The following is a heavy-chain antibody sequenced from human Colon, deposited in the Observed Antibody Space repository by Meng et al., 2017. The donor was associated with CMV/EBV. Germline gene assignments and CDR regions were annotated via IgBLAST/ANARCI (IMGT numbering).Heavy chain of an antibody. V-gene: IGHV3-21*01. D-gene: IGHD2-21*01. CDR1: GFTFSRHT. J-gene: IGHJ6*02. CDR3: ARIVAYGNSHYGMDV. CDR2: ISSTSSFM. Sequence: GESLKISCAASGFTFSRHTMNWVRQAPGKGLEWVSSISSTSSFMFYADSVKGRFTVSRDNAKNSLYLQMNNLRVEDTAVYSCARIVAYGNSHYGMDVWGQGTTVTVSS.